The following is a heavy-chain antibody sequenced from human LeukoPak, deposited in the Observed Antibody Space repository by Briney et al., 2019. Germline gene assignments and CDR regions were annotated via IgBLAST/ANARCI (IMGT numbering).Heavy chain of an antibody. V-gene: IGHV4-34*01. Sequence: SETLSLTCAVYGGSFSGYYWSWIRQPPGKGLEWIGEINHSGSTNYNPSLKSRVTISVDTSKNQFSLKLSSVTAADTAVYYCARGFEDGSGTGWFDPWGQGTLVTVSS. D-gene: IGHD3-22*01. CDR1: GGSFSGYY. CDR2: INHSGST. CDR3: ARGFEDGSGTGWFDP. J-gene: IGHJ5*02.